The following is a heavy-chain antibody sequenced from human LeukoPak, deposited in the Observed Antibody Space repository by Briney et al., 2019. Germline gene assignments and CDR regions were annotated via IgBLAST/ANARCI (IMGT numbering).Heavy chain of an antibody. CDR1: GFTFSSYA. D-gene: IGHD3-22*01. Sequence: LRLSCAASGFTFSSYAMSWVRQHPGKGLEWIGYIYYSGSTYYNPSLKSRVTISVDTSKNQFSLKLSSVTAADTAVYYCARDRGTYYYDSSGYPADNAFDIWGQGAMVTVSS. CDR3: ARDRGTYYYDSSGYPADNAFDI. V-gene: IGHV4-31*02. J-gene: IGHJ3*02. CDR2: IYYSGST.